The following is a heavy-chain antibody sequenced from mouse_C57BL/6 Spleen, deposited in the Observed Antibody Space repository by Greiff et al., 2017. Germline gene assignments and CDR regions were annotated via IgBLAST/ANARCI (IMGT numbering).Heavy chain of an antibody. CDR3: ARGGDYGSSYGEFDY. J-gene: IGHJ2*01. Sequence: QVQLKQPGAELVMPGASVKLSCKASGYTFTSYWMHWVKQRPGQGLEWIGEIDPSDSYTNYNQKFKGKSTLTVDKSSSTAYMQLSSLTSEDSAVYDCARGGDYGSSYGEFDYWGQGTTLTVSS. V-gene: IGHV1-69*01. CDR1: GYTFTSYW. D-gene: IGHD1-1*01. CDR2: IDPSDSYT.